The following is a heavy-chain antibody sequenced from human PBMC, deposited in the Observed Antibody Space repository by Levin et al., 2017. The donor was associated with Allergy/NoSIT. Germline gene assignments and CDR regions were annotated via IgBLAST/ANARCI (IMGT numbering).Heavy chain of an antibody. Sequence: LSLTCAASGFNFSSYWMHWVRQPPGKGLVWVSRISTDGSSTNYADSVKGRFTISRDNAKSTLYLQMNSLRAEDTALYYCARVGPLSSNPPNIAAAGSEYFQYWGQGTLVTVSS. CDR2: ISTDGSST. CDR3: ARVGPLSSNPPNIAAAGSEYFQY. D-gene: IGHD6-13*01. J-gene: IGHJ1*01. CDR1: GFNFSSYW. V-gene: IGHV3-74*01.